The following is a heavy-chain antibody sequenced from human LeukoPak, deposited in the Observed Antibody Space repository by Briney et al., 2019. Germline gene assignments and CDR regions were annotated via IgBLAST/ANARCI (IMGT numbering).Heavy chain of an antibody. D-gene: IGHD2-21*02. J-gene: IGHJ4*02. CDR1: GVSVSSNY. CDR2: IYSGGST. Sequence: GGSLTLSCAASGVSVSSNYMSWVHQAPGKGLEWDLVIYSGGSTYYAGSVKGRLTISRDNSKNTLYLQIDSLIAEDTAVYYCARERDRGVTSSYFDYWGQGALVTVSS. CDR3: ARERDRGVTSSYFDY. V-gene: IGHV3-66*01.